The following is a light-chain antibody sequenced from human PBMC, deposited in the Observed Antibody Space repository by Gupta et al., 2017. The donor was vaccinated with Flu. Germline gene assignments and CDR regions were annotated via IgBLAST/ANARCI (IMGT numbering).Light chain of an antibody. Sequence: PSTLSASVGDRVTITCRASQSITTWMAWYQHKPGTAPKLLIYKASNLEIGVPSRFSDSGSGTEFTLTISSLQPDDFATYYCQHYNCYFGTFGQGTKVEIK. CDR3: QHYNCYFGT. CDR2: KAS. V-gene: IGKV1-5*03. CDR1: QSITTW. J-gene: IGKJ1*01.